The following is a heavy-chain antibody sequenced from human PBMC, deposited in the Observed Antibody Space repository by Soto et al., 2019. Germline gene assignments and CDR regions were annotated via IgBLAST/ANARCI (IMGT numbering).Heavy chain of an antibody. CDR3: ARGGVAAGPSKGTDAFDI. V-gene: IGHV1-69*06. CDR1: GGTFSSYA. CDR2: IIPIFGTA. Sequence: QVQLVQSGAEVKKPGSSVKVSCKASGGTFSSYAISWVRQAPGQGLEWMGGIIPIFGTANYAQKFQGRVTITADKSTSTAYMELSSLRSEDTAVYYCARGGVAAGPSKGTDAFDIWGQGTMVTVSS. J-gene: IGHJ3*02. D-gene: IGHD6-6*01.